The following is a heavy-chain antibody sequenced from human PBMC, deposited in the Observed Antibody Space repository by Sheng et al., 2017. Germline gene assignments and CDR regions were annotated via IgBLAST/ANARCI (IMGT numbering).Heavy chain of an antibody. V-gene: IGHV1-2*02. CDR1: GYTFTGYY. CDR2: INPNSGGT. CDR3: AREAGAMWWSPGDAFDI. D-gene: IGHD2-21*01. J-gene: IGHJ3*02. Sequence: QVQLVQSGAEVKKPGASVKVSCKASGYTFTGYYMHWVRQAPGQGLEWMGWINPNSGGTNYAQKFQGRVTMTRDTSISTAYMELSRLRSDDTAVYYCAREAGAMWWSPGDAFDIWGQGTMGHRLF.